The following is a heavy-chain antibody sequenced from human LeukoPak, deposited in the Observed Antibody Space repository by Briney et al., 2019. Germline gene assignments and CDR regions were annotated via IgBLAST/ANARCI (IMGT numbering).Heavy chain of an antibody. CDR1: GFTFSSYA. CDR3: TKVRPAGNDY. Sequence: GGSLRLSCAASGFTFSSYAMSWVRQAPGKGLERVSAISGSGGNTYYADSVKGRFTISRENSKNTLYLQMNSLRAEDTAVYYCTKVRPAGNDYWGQGTLVTVSS. CDR2: ISGSGGNT. V-gene: IGHV3-23*01. D-gene: IGHD6-13*01. J-gene: IGHJ4*02.